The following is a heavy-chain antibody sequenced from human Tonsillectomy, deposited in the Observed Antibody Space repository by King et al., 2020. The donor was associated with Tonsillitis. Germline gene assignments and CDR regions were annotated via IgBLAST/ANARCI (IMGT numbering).Heavy chain of an antibody. V-gene: IGHV3-11*05. CDR1: GFTFSDYY. J-gene: IGHJ6*04. CDR3: ARDSDYYDSSEYLGMDV. D-gene: IGHD3-22*01. Sequence: VQLVESGGGLVNPGGSLRLSCAASGFTFSDYYMSWIRQAPGKGLEWVSYISSSSSYTNYADSVKGRFTISRDNAKNSLYLQMNSLRAEDTAVYYCARDSDYYDSSEYLGMDVWGKGTTVTVSS. CDR2: ISSSSSYT.